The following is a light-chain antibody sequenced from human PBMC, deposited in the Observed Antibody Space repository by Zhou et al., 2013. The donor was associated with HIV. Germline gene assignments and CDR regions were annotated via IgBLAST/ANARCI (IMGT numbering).Light chain of an antibody. Sequence: DIQMTQSPSTLSASVGDRVTITCRASQSVRSWLAWYQQKPGKAPKLLIYKSSNLESGVPSRFSGSGSGTEFTLTISSLQPDDFATYYCQQYNSASWTFGQ. J-gene: IGKJ1*01. CDR1: QSVRSW. CDR2: KSS. CDR3: QQYNSASWT. V-gene: IGKV1-5*03.